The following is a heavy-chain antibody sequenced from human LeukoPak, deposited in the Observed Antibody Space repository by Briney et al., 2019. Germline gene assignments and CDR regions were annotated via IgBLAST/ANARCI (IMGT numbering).Heavy chain of an antibody. J-gene: IGHJ2*01. CDR2: ISGNGRNT. V-gene: IGHV3-23*01. D-gene: IGHD2-15*01. CDR3: ARGRGVYGYWYFDL. CDR1: GFTFSSYV. Sequence: GGSLRLSCAASGFTFSSYVMSWVRPAPGKGLEWVSTISGNGRNTYYADSVKGRFTISRDNSKITVYLEMNSLRAVDTAVYYCARGRGVYGYWYFDLWGRGTLVTVSS.